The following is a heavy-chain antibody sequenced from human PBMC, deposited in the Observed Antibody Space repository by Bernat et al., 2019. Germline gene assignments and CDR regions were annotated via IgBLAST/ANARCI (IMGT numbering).Heavy chain of an antibody. Sequence: EVQLLESGGGLVQPGGSLRLSCAASGFTFSSYAMSWVRQAPGKGLEWVSAISGSGGSTYYADSVKGRFTISRDNSKNTLYLQMNSLRAEDTAVYYCAKGLRGDCSSTSCNHRDYYYYGMDVWGQGTTVTVSS. CDR2: ISGSGGST. CDR3: AKGLRGDCSSTSCNHRDYYYYGMDV. D-gene: IGHD2-2*01. V-gene: IGHV3-23*01. J-gene: IGHJ6*02. CDR1: GFTFSSYA.